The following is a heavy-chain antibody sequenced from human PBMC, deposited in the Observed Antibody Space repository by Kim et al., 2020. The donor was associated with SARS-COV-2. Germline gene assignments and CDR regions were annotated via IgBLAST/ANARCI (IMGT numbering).Heavy chain of an antibody. Sequence: SETLSLTCDVYGGSFSGFHWSWIRQPPGKGLEWIGEINHSGSTNYNPSLKSRVTISVDTSKSQFSLKLNFLTAADTAVYYCARGRAGVVPSPRLGIGPHYDYYAMDVWGRGTTVTVSS. V-gene: IGHV4-34*01. D-gene: IGHD2-2*01. J-gene: IGHJ6*02. CDR2: INHSGST. CDR3: ARGRAGVVPSPRLGIGPHYDYYAMDV. CDR1: GGSFSGFH.